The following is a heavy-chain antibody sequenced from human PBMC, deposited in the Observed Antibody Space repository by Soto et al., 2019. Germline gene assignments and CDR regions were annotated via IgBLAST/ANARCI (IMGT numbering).Heavy chain of an antibody. CDR1: GGSISSSSYY. CDR2: IYYNGST. V-gene: IGHV4-39*01. CDR3: ARPLFTMCRGGIITGVYAFDI. J-gene: IGHJ3*02. D-gene: IGHD3-10*01. Sequence: QLQLQESGPGLVKPSETLSLTCTVSGGSISSSSYYWGWIRQPPGKGLEWIGRIYYNGSTYYNPSLKTRGTISVDTSKNQFPLKQRSGTRADTAVEYCARPLFTMCRGGIITGVYAFDIWGQGTMVTVSS.